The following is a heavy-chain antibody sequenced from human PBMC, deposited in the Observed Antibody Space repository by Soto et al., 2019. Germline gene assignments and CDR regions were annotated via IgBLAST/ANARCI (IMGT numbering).Heavy chain of an antibody. CDR2: IYYSGST. D-gene: IGHD6-6*01. V-gene: IGHV4-61*01. Sequence: SETLSLTCTVSGGSVSSGSYYWSWIRQPPGKGLEWIGYIYYSGSTNYNPSLKSRVTISVDTSKNQFSLKLSSVTAAGTAVYYCARTSGVPKYSGLNWFDPWGQGTLVTVSS. CDR1: GGSVSSGSYY. J-gene: IGHJ5*02. CDR3: ARTSGVPKYSGLNWFDP.